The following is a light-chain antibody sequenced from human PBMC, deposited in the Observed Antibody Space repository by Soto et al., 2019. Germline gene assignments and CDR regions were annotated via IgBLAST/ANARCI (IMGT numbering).Light chain of an antibody. Sequence: QSVLTQPPSASGSPGQSVAISCSGTSSDVGGYNYVSWYQQHPGKAPKLMIYDVNKRPSGVPDRFSGSKSGNTASLTVSGLQAEDEADYSCVSYAGRNKPAFGGGTKLTVL. CDR1: SSDVGGYNY. CDR2: DVN. J-gene: IGLJ2*01. V-gene: IGLV2-8*01. CDR3: VSYAGRNKPA.